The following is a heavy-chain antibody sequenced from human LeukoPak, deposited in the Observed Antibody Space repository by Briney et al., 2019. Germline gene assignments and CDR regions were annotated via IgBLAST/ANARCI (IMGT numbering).Heavy chain of an antibody. Sequence: GGSLRLSCAASGFTFSSYGMHWVRQAPGKGLEWVAATSSSDAGVYHADSVRGRFTISRDNSKNTLYLQMNSPRVEDAAVYYCARAPVTSCRGAFCYPFDYWGQGTLVTVSS. D-gene: IGHD2-15*01. CDR1: GFTFSSYG. CDR2: TSSSDAGV. V-gene: IGHV3-23*01. J-gene: IGHJ4*02. CDR3: ARAPVTSCRGAFCYPFDY.